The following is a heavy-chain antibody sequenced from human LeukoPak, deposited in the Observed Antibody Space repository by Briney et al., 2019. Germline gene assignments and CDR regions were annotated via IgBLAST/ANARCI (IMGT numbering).Heavy chain of an antibody. D-gene: IGHD5-18*01. V-gene: IGHV3-74*01. Sequence: PGGSLRLSCAASGFTFSTYWMHWVRQAPGKGLVWVTRISPDGRTTTFADSVEGRFTISRDNAKNTLYLQMNSLRAEDTAVYYCARARAYSYGYLDYWGQGILVTVSS. J-gene: IGHJ4*02. CDR2: ISPDGRTT. CDR3: ARARAYSYGYLDY. CDR1: GFTFSTYW.